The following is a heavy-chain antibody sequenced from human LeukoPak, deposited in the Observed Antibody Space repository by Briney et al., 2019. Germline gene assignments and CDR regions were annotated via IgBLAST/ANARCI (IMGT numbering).Heavy chain of an antibody. J-gene: IGHJ5*02. Sequence: ASVKVSCKASGYTFTIYDINWVRQAAGQGLEWMGWMNPDSGNTDFAQKFQGRVTMTRNTSISTAYMGLSSLTSEDTAVYYCAVHLPGDYLDPWGQGTLVTVSS. D-gene: IGHD4-17*01. CDR1: GYTFTIYD. CDR3: AVHLPGDYLDP. CDR2: MNPDSGNT. V-gene: IGHV1-8*01.